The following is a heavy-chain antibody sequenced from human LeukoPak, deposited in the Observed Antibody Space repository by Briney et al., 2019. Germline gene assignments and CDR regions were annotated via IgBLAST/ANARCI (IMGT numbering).Heavy chain of an antibody. J-gene: IGHJ6*02. V-gene: IGHV1-8*01. CDR1: GYTFTSYD. Sequence: ASVKVSCKASGYTFTSYDINWVRQATGQGLEWMGWMNPNSGNTGYAQKFQGRVTMTRNTSISTAYMELSSLRSEDTAVYYCAAGYRTRERLSYYYGMDVWGQGTTVTVSS. CDR2: MNPNSGNT. CDR3: AAGYRTRERLSYYYGMDV. D-gene: IGHD1-26*01.